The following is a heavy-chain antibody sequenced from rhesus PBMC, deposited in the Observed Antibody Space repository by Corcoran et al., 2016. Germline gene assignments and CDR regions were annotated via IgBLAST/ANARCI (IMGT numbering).Heavy chain of an antibody. CDR3: ASTGMEDS. Sequence: QLQLQESGPGLVKPSETLSVTCAVSGGSISSSYWSWIRQAPGKGLGGIGYIYGSGSSTNYNPSLKSRVTLSVDTSKNQLSRKLSSVTAADTAVYYCASTGMEDSWGQGVVVTVSS. CDR2: IYGSGSST. CDR1: GGSISSSY. D-gene: IGHD1-1-1*01. V-gene: IGHV4-169*02. J-gene: IGHJ6*01.